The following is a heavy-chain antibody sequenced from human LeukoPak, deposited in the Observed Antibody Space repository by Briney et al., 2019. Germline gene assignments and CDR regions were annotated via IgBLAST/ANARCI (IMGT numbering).Heavy chain of an antibody. CDR1: GGSIISSSYY. V-gene: IGHV4-39*01. CDR2: IYYSGNT. Sequence: SETLSLTCTVSGGSIISSSYYWVWIRQPPGKGLEWIGSIYYSGNTYYNASLKSQVSISIDTSKNQFSLKLTSVTAADTAVYYCARQTGSGLFILPGGQGTLVTVSS. D-gene: IGHD3/OR15-3a*01. CDR3: ARQTGSGLFILP. J-gene: IGHJ4*02.